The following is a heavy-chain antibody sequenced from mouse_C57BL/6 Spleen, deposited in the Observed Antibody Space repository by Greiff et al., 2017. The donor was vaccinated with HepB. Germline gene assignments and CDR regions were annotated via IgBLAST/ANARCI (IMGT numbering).Heavy chain of an antibody. D-gene: IGHD1-1*01. CDR3: ARSITTVVAEAY. CDR1: GYTFTSYT. Sequence: QVQLKESGAELARPGASVKMSCKASGYTFTSYTMHWVKQRPGQGLEWIGYINPSSGYTKYNQKFKDKATLTADKSSSTAYMQLSSLTSEDSAVYYCARSITTVVAEAYWGQGTLVTVSA. V-gene: IGHV1-4*01. J-gene: IGHJ3*01. CDR2: INPSSGYT.